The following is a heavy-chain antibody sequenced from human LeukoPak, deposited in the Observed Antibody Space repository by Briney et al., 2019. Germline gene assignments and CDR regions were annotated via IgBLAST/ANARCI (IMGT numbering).Heavy chain of an antibody. CDR2: ISGSGGST. CDR1: GFTFSSYA. D-gene: IGHD3-3*01. CDR3: AKDVGYDFWSGYYYAFDI. V-gene: IGHV3-23*01. J-gene: IGHJ3*02. Sequence: GGSLRLSRAASGFTFSSYAMSWVRQAPGKGLEWVSAISGSGGSTYYADSVKGRFTISRDNSKNTLYLQMNSLRAEDTAVYYCAKDVGYDFWSGYYYAFDIWGQGTMVTVSS.